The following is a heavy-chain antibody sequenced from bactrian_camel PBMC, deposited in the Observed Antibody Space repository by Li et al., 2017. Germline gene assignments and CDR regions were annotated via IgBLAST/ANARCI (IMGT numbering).Heavy chain of an antibody. CDR3: TTNVPPVN. CDR1: ANTYSGNC. Sequence: VQLVESGGGSVQPGGSLTLTCTISANTYSGNCVGWFRQAPGKEREGVGTIYTADGATLYADSVKGRFTISSDNAKNTVYLQMNSLKSEDTALYYCTTNVPPVNWGQGTQVTVS. V-gene: IGHV3S54*01. J-gene: IGHJ4*01. CDR2: IYTADGAT.